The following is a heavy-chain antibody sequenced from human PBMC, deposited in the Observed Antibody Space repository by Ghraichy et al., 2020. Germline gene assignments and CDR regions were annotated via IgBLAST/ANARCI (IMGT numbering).Heavy chain of an antibody. CDR3: ARSHPRDVVVVDGFDP. CDR1: GFSLSTSGVA. Sequence: SGPTLVKPTQTLTLTCTFSGFSLSTSGVAVGWIRQPPGKALEWLALIYWDDDKRYSPSLKSRLTITKDTSKNQVVLTMTNMDPVDTATYYCARSHPRDVVVVDGFDPWGQGTLVTVSS. CDR2: IYWDDDK. V-gene: IGHV2-5*02. J-gene: IGHJ5*02. D-gene: IGHD2-15*01.